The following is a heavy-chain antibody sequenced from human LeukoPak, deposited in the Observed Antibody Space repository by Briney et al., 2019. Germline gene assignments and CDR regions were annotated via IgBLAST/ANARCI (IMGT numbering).Heavy chain of an antibody. CDR2: INPNSGGT. Sequence: GASVKVSCKASGYTFTGYYMHWVRQAPGQGLEWMGWINPNSGGTNYAQKFQGRVTMTRDTSISTAYMELSRLRSGDTAVYYCARWGYCSSTSCSGKFDYWGQGTLVTVSS. D-gene: IGHD2-2*01. CDR1: GYTFTGYY. CDR3: ARWGYCSSTSCSGKFDY. J-gene: IGHJ4*02. V-gene: IGHV1-2*02.